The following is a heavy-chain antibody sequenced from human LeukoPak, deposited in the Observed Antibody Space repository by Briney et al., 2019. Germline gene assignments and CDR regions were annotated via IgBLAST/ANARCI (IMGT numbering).Heavy chain of an antibody. CDR2: ISYDGSNK. CDR3: ARRAWFDP. CDR1: GFTFSSYA. Sequence: SLRLSCAASGFTFSSYAMHWVRQAPGKGLEWVAVISYDGSNKNYADSVKGRFTISGDNSKNTLYLQMNSLRAEDTSVYYCARRAWFDPWGQGTLVTVSS. J-gene: IGHJ5*02. V-gene: IGHV3-30*04.